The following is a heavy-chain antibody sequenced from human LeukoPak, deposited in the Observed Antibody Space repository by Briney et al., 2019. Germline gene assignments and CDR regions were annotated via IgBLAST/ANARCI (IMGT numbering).Heavy chain of an antibody. CDR2: ISAYESNT. D-gene: IGHD3-10*01. V-gene: IGHV1-18*01. CDR1: GYTYTNFG. Sequence: GASVKVSCKASGYTYTNFGISWVRQAPGQGLQWLGWISAYESNTDYAPKFQGRVTMTRDTSTSTAYMELRNLRSDDTAVYYCATTRVRGVSLDNWGQGILVTVSS. CDR3: ATTRVRGVSLDN. J-gene: IGHJ4*02.